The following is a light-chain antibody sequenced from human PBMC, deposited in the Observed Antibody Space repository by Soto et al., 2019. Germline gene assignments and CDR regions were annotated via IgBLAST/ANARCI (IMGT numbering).Light chain of an antibody. J-gene: IGKJ2*01. CDR1: QSVSSN. CDR3: QQYNNWPPYT. V-gene: IGKV3-15*01. CDR2: GAS. Sequence: EIVMTQSPATLSVSPGERATLSCRASQSVSSNLAWYQQKPGQAPRLLIYGASTRATGIPARFSGSGSGTEFTLTISSLQFEDFALYYCQQYNNWPPYTFCQGTKLEIK.